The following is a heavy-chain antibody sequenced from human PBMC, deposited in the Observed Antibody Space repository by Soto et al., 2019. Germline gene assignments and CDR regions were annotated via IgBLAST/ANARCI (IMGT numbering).Heavy chain of an antibody. Sequence: GGSLRLSCAASGFTFSSYSMSWVRQAPGKGLEWVSYITSSSSTLYYADSVEGRFTISRDNAKNSLYLQMNSLRDEDTAVYYCARVYYYDSSALFDPWGQGTLVTVSS. V-gene: IGHV3-48*02. CDR2: ITSSSSTL. CDR3: ARVYYYDSSALFDP. D-gene: IGHD3-22*01. J-gene: IGHJ5*02. CDR1: GFTFSSYS.